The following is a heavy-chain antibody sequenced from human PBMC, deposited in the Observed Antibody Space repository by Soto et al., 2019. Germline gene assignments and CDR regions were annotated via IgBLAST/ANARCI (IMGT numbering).Heavy chain of an antibody. J-gene: IGHJ4*02. D-gene: IGHD3-10*01. CDR1: GFSFSKYA. V-gene: IGHV3-23*01. Sequence: PWGSLRLSCAASGFSFSKYAIIWCRHSPGKGLEWVSGLSGSGGSTSSADSVKGRFAISRDNSRNTLYLQMNSLRDGDTAIYYCARGFSAGKGSPPDYWGQGTLVTVSS. CDR3: ARGFSAGKGSPPDY. CDR2: LSGSGGST.